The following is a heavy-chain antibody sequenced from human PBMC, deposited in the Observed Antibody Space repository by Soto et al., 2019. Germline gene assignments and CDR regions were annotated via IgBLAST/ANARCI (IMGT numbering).Heavy chain of an antibody. D-gene: IGHD2-15*01. CDR1: SGSISSSNW. J-gene: IGHJ5*02. V-gene: IGHV4-4*02. CDR3: ARADCSGGSCYSSANWFVP. Sequence: QVQLQESGPGLVRPSGTLSLTCSVSSGSISSSNWWSWVRQPPGKGLEWIGEIYHSGSTNYNPSLKSRVTISVDKSKNQFSLNLNSVTAADTAVYYCARADCSGGSCYSSANWFVPWGQGTLVTVSS. CDR2: IYHSGST.